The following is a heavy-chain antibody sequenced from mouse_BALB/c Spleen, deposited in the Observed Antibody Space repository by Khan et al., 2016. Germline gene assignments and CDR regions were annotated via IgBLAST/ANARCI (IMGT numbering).Heavy chain of an antibody. CDR1: DYTFTSYW. J-gene: IGHJ4*01. D-gene: IGHD1-1*02. CDR2: INPNTGYA. Sequence: QVQLQQSGAELAKPGASVKMSCKASDYTFTSYWMHWVKQRPGQGLEWIGYINPNTGYAAYNQKFQDKATFTADKSSNTAYMEMNSLTSEDSAGYYCAYGSYTYYGAMDYWGRGSSVTVAS. CDR3: AYGSYTYYGAMDY. V-gene: IGHV1-7*01.